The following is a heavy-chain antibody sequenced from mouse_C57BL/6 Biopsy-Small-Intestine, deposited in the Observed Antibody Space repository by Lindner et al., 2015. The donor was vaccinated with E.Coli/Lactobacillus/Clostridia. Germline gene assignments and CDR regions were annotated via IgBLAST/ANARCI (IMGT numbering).Heavy chain of an antibody. D-gene: IGHD4-1*01. CDR2: MSYDGSN. V-gene: IGHV3-6*01. J-gene: IGHJ4*01. CDR1: GYSITSGYY. CDR3: ARELGRALDY. Sequence: VQLQESGPGLVKPSQSLSLTCSVTGYSITSGYYWNWIRQFPGNKLEWMGYMSYDGSNDYNPSLKNRISITRDTSKNQFFLRLNSVTTGDTATYYCARELGRALDYWGQGTSVTVSS.